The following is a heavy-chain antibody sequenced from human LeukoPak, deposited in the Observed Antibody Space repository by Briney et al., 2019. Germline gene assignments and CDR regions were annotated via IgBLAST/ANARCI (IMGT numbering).Heavy chain of an antibody. V-gene: IGHV4-59*01. CDR1: GGSISSYY. Sequence: SETLSLTCTVSGGSISSYYWSWIRQPPGKGLEWIGYIYYSGSTNYNPSLKSRVTISVDTSKNQFSLKLSSVTAADTAVYYCARVSMEVGATPFDYWGQGTLVTVSS. J-gene: IGHJ4*02. CDR3: ARVSMEVGATPFDY. CDR2: IYYSGST. D-gene: IGHD1-26*01.